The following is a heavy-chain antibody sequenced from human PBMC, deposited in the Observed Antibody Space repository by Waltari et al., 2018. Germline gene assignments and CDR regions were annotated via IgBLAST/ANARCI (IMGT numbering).Heavy chain of an antibody. D-gene: IGHD2-15*01. V-gene: IGHV3-48*04. J-gene: IGHJ4*02. CDR2: ISSSSSTI. CDR1: GFTFSSYS. Sequence: EVQLVESGGGLVQPGGSLRLSCAASGFTFSSYSMNWVRQAPGKGLEWVSYISSSSSTIYYADSVKGRFTISRDNAKNSLYLQMNSLRAEDTAVYYCARGVGYCSGGSCYYQPLDYWGQGTLVTVSS. CDR3: ARGVGYCSGGSCYYQPLDY.